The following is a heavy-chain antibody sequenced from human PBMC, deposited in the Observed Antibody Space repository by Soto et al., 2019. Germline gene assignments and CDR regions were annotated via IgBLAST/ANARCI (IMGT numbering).Heavy chain of an antibody. CDR3: ARHQKESGYDYLGSDY. CDR1: GGSISSGDYY. V-gene: IGHV4-30-4*08. D-gene: IGHD5-12*01. CDR2: IYYSGST. Sequence: PSETLSLTCTVSGGSISSGDYYWNWIRQHPGKGLEWIGYIYYSGSTNYNPSLKSRVTISVDTSKNQFSLKLSSVTAADTAVYYCARHQKESGYDYLGSDYWGQGTLVTVSS. J-gene: IGHJ4*02.